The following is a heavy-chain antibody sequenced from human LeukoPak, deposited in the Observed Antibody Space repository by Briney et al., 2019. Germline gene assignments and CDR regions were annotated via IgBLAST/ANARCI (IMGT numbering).Heavy chain of an antibody. CDR2: ISAYNGNT. J-gene: IGHJ6*02. D-gene: IGHD6-13*01. CDR3: ARGYSSSWNDYYYYYYGMDV. V-gene: IGHV1-18*01. Sequence: ASVKVSCKASGYTFTSYGISWVRQAPGQGLEWMGWISAYNGNTNYAQKLQGRVTMTTDTSTSTAYMELRSLRSDDTAVYYRARGYSSSWNDYYYYYYGMDVWGQGTTVTVSS. CDR1: GYTFTSYG.